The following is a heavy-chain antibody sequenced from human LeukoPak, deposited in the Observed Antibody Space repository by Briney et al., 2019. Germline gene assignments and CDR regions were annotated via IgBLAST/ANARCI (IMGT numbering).Heavy chain of an antibody. CDR1: GFTFSSYA. CDR2: ISYDGSNK. J-gene: IGHJ4*02. V-gene: IGHV3-30*18. CDR3: AKGYGDFY. D-gene: IGHD4-17*01. Sequence: GGSLRLSCAASGFTFSSYAMSWVRQAPGKGLEWVAVISYDGSNKYYADSVKGRFTISRDNSKNTLYLQMNSLRAEDTAVYYCAKGYGDFYWGQGTLVTVSS.